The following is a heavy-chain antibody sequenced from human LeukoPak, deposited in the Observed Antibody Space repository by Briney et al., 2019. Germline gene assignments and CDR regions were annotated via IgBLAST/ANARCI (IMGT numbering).Heavy chain of an antibody. CDR3: AREFSSGGSGTYYPY. CDR1: GGSFSGYN. CDR2: INHSGRT. Sequence: PSETLSLTCAVYGGSFSGYNWTWIRQSPGKSLEWIGEINHSGRTNYSPSLKSRVSIFVDTSKSQFSLKLSSVTAADTAVYYCAREFSSGGSGTYYPYWGQGTLVTVSS. D-gene: IGHD3-10*01. V-gene: IGHV4-34*01. J-gene: IGHJ4*02.